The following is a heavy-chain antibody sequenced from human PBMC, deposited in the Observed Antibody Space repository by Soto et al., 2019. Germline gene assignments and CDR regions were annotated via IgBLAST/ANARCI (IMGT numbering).Heavy chain of an antibody. J-gene: IGHJ4*02. Sequence: EVQLLESGGGLVQPGGSLRLSCAASGFTFSSYAMSWVRQAPGKGLEWVSTISGSGGGIYYADSVKGRFTISRDNSKNALELQMNGLRAEDTAVYYCAKRNLVVLPTFDYWGQGTLVTVSS. CDR3: AKRNLVVLPTFDY. CDR1: GFTFSSYA. D-gene: IGHD3-16*01. V-gene: IGHV3-23*01. CDR2: ISGSGGGI.